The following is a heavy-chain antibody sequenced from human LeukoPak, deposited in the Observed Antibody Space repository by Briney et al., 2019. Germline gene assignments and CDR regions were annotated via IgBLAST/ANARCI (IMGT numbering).Heavy chain of an antibody. CDR3: ARHLSGSYSGYYFDY. V-gene: IGHV5-51*01. CDR1: GYSFTSYW. J-gene: IGHJ4*02. D-gene: IGHD1-26*01. CDR2: IYPGDSHT. Sequence: GESLKISCKGSGYSFTSYWIGWVRQMPGKGLEWMGVIYPGDSHTRYSPSFQGQVTISADKSISTAFLQWSSLKASDTAMYYCARHLSGSYSGYYFDYWGQGTLVTVSS.